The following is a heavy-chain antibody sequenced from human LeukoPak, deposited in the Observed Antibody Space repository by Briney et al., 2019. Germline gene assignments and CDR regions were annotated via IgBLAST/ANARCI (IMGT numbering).Heavy chain of an antibody. CDR3: ARPDSRYCSGGSCSYYFDY. J-gene: IGHJ4*02. CDR1: GGSFSGYY. D-gene: IGHD2-15*01. V-gene: IGHV4-34*01. Sequence: SETLSLTCAVYGGSFSGYYWSWTRQPPGKGLEWIGEINHSGSTNYNPSLKSRVTISVDTSKSQSSLKLSSVTAADTAVYYCARPDSRYCSGGSCSYYFDYWGQGTLVTVSS. CDR2: INHSGST.